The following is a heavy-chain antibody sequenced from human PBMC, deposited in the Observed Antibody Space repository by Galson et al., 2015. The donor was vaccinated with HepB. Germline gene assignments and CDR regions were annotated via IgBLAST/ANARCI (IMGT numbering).Heavy chain of an antibody. CDR1: GYTFAVSY. J-gene: IGHJ4*02. Sequence: SVKVSCKASGYTFAVSYIHWVRQAPGQGLEWMGRINPNRGGTSYEPKFQGRVTMTRDTSISTAYMELSRLTSDDTAVYYCARDAPYYDILTGPPDYWGQGTLVTVSS. D-gene: IGHD3-9*01. V-gene: IGHV1-2*06. CDR3: ARDAPYYDILTGPPDY. CDR2: INPNRGGT.